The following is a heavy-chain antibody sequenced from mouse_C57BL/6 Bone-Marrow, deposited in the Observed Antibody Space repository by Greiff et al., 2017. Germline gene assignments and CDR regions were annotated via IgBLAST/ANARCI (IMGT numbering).Heavy chain of an antibody. Sequence: VQLQQPGAELVMPGASVKLSCKASGYTFTSYWMHWVKQRPGQGLEWIGEIDPSDSYTNYNQKFKGKSTLTVDKSSSTAYMQLSSLTSEDSAVYYCARDCPYAMDYWGQGTSVTVSS. CDR3: ARDCPYAMDY. J-gene: IGHJ4*01. V-gene: IGHV1-69*01. CDR2: IDPSDSYT. CDR1: GYTFTSYW.